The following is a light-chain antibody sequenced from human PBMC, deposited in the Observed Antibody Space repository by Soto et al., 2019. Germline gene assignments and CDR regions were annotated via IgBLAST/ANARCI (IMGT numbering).Light chain of an antibody. J-gene: IGKJ5*01. CDR2: TSS. V-gene: IGKV1-39*01. CDR1: QSIGRN. CDR3: QQSYSTPIT. Sequence: IVMAPSPASPSASVGDRVTISCRASQSIGRNLNWYQQKPGKAPTLLMFTSSNLQSGVPSRFSGSGSGTDFTLTISSLQPEDFATYYCQQSYSTPITFGQGTRLEIK.